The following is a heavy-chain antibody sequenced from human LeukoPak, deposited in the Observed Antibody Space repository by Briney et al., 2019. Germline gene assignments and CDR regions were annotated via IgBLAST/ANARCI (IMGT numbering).Heavy chain of an antibody. D-gene: IGHD3-3*01. CDR2: ISSSSSYI. CDR1: GFTFSSYS. Sequence: GGSLRLSCAASGFTFSSYSMNWVRQAPGKGLEWVSSISSSSSYIYYADSVKGRFTISRDNAKNSLYLQMNSLRAEDTAVYYCARERTIFGVEYYYYMDVWGKGTTVTVSS. J-gene: IGHJ6*03. CDR3: ARERTIFGVEYYYYMDV. V-gene: IGHV3-21*01.